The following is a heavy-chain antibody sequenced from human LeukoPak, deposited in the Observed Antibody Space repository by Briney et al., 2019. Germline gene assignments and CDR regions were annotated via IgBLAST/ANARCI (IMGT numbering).Heavy chain of an antibody. CDR1: GFSFSVFW. J-gene: IGHJ3*02. CDR3: AREPRGYGAFDI. CDR2: IKTDGSIT. D-gene: IGHD3-16*01. Sequence: GGSLRLSCAASGFSFSVFWMHWVRQAPGKGPVWVSRIKTDGSITDYADSVKGRFTISRDNAKNSLYLQMNSLRAEDTAVYYCAREPRGYGAFDIWGQGTMVTVSS. V-gene: IGHV3-74*01.